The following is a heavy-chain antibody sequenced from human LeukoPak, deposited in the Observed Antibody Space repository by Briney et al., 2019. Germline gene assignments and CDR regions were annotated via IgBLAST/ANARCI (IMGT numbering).Heavy chain of an antibody. CDR1: GGSFSGYY. V-gene: IGHV4-34*01. CDR3: ASYLRTEWFDC. D-gene: IGHD3-3*01. Sequence: PSETLSLTCAVYGGSFSGYYWSWIRQPPGKGLEWIGEINHSGSTNYNPSLKSRVTISVDTSKNQFPLKLSSVTAADTAVYYCASYLRTEWFDCWGQGTLVTVSS. CDR2: INHSGST. J-gene: IGHJ4*02.